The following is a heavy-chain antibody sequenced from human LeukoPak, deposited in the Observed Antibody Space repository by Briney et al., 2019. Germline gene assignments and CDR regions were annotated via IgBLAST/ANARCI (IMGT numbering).Heavy chain of an antibody. J-gene: IGHJ4*02. D-gene: IGHD3-9*01. V-gene: IGHV3-23*01. CDR3: AKTPFDILTEFDY. CDR1: GFTFNNYG. Sequence: GGSLRLSCAASGFTFNNYGIHWVRQAPGKGLEWVSAISGSGGSTYYADSVKGRFTISRDNSKNTLYLQMNSLRAEDTAVYYCAKTPFDILTEFDYWGQGTLVTVSS. CDR2: ISGSGGST.